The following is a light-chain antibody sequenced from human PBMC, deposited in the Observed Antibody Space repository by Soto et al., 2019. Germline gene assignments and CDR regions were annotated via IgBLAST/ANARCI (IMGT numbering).Light chain of an antibody. J-gene: IGLJ3*02. CDR1: SPNIGAGYR. CDR2: NDN. V-gene: IGLV1-40*01. Sequence: QSVLTQPPSVSGAPGQRVTISCTGSSPNIGAGYRVHWYQQLPGTAPKLLIFNDNNRPSGVPDRFSASKSGTSASLAITGLQAEDEADYYCQSYDSSLSGWVFGGGTKLTV. CDR3: QSYDSSLSGWV.